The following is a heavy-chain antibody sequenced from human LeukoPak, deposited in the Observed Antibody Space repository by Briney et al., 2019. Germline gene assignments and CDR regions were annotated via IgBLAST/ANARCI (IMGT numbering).Heavy chain of an antibody. J-gene: IGHJ4*02. Sequence: ASVKVSCKASGYTFTGHYIHWVRQAPGQGLEWMGWINPNGGGTNYAQKFQGRVTMTRDTSITTAYMELSRLRSDDTAVYYCARGGGTVFGVNNDWGQGTLVTVSS. D-gene: IGHD3-3*01. CDR2: INPNGGGT. CDR1: GYTFTGHY. V-gene: IGHV1-2*02. CDR3: ARGGGTVFGVNND.